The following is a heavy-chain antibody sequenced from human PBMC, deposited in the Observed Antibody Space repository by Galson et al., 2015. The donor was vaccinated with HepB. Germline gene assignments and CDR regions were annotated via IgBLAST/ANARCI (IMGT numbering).Heavy chain of an antibody. D-gene: IGHD3-22*01. CDR3: AKVRSESGYYYDSSGLPVTP. J-gene: IGHJ5*02. V-gene: IGHV3-23*01. Sequence: SLRLSCAASGFTFSSYAMSWVRQAPGKGLEWVSAISGSGGSTYYADSVKGRFTISRDNSKNTLYLQMNSLRAEDTAVYYCAKVRSESGYYYDSSGLPVTPWGQGTLVTVSS. CDR1: GFTFSSYA. CDR2: ISGSGGST.